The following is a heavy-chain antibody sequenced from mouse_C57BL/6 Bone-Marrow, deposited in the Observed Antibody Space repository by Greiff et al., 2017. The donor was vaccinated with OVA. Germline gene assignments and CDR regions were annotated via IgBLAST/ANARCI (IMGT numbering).Heavy chain of an antibody. J-gene: IGHJ4*01. V-gene: IGHV1-52*01. CDR2: IDPSDSET. CDR1: GYTFTSYW. Sequence: QVQLQQSGAELVRPGSSVKLSCKASGYTFTSYWMHWVKQRPIQGLEWIGNIDPSDSETHYNQKFKDKATLTVDKSSSTAYMQLSSLTSEDSAVYYCARRCYGSSYYYAMDYWGQGTSVTVSS. CDR3: ARRCYGSSYYYAMDY. D-gene: IGHD1-1*01.